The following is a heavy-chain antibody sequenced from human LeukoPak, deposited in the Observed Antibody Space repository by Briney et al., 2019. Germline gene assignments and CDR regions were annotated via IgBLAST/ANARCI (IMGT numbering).Heavy chain of an antibody. D-gene: IGHD3-10*01. J-gene: IGHJ4*02. Sequence: GGSLRLSCTVSGFTVSSNSMSWVRQAPGKGLEWVGRIKSKSDDGTTDYAAPVKGRFTISRDDSKNTLFLQVNSLKIEDTAVYYCTTVTLRPVGLWGQGTLVTVSS. CDR3: TTVTLRPVGL. CDR2: IKSKSDDGTT. CDR1: GFTVSSNS. V-gene: IGHV3-15*05.